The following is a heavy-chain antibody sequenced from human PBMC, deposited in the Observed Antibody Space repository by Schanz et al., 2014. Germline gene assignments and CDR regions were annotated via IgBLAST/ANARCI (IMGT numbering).Heavy chain of an antibody. CDR2: INPSGGST. D-gene: IGHD3-9*01. CDR3: ARETTIITGGAFDV. J-gene: IGHJ3*01. CDR1: GYTFTSYY. V-gene: IGHV1-46*01. Sequence: QVQLVQSGAEVKKPGASVKVSCKASGYTFTSYYMHWVRQAPGQGLEWMGIINPSGGSTSYAQKCQGRATMTRDTSTSTVYMEVSGLRSEDTAVYYCARETTIITGGAFDVWGQGTMVTVSS.